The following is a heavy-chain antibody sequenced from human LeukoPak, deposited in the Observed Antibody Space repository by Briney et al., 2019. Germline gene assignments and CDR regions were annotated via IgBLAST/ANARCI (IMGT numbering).Heavy chain of an antibody. CDR2: ISAYNGNT. D-gene: IGHD6-13*01. Sequence: ASVTVSCKASGYTFTNYAMNWVRQAPGQGLEWMGWISAYNGNTELAQKFQGRVTLATDASTSTAYVELRSLTSDDTAVYFCARGGSRSRRGDDAFDIWGQGTMVTVSS. CDR3: ARGGSRSRRGDDAFDI. V-gene: IGHV1-18*01. J-gene: IGHJ3*02. CDR1: GYTFTNYA.